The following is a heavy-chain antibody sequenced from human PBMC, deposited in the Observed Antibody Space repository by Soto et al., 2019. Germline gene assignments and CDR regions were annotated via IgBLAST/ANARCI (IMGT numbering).Heavy chain of an antibody. CDR3: ARSSSKVELEGWFDP. CDR1: GYTFTSYG. CDR2: ISAYNGNT. D-gene: IGHD1-7*01. J-gene: IGHJ5*02. Sequence: QVQLVQSGAEVKKPGASVKVSCKASGYTFTSYGISWVRQAPGQGLEWMGWISAYNGNTNYAQKLQGRVTMTTDTTTSTAYMELRSLRSDDTAVYYCARSSSKVELEGWFDPWGQGTLVTVSS. V-gene: IGHV1-18*04.